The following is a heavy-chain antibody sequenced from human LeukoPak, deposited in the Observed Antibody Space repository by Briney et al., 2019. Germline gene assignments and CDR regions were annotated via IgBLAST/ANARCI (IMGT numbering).Heavy chain of an antibody. CDR2: IYYSGST. V-gene: IGHV4-59*11. D-gene: IGHD3-10*01. CDR3: ARVLKVRGVIIKGSDY. J-gene: IGHJ4*02. Sequence: SETLSLTCTVSGGSISSHYWSWIRQPPGKGLEWIGYIYYSGSTNYNPSLKSRVTISVDTSKNQFSLKLSSVTAADTAVYYCARVLKVRGVIIKGSDYWGQGTLVTVSS. CDR1: GGSISSHY.